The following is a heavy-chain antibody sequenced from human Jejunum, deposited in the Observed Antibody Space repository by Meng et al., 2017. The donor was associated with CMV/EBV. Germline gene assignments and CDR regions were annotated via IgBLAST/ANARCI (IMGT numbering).Heavy chain of an antibody. V-gene: IGHV4-61*03. CDR2: IYYNGNT. CDR1: GGSVSSGSYY. D-gene: IGHD1-1*01. Sequence: VSGGSVSSGSYYWSWIRQPPGKGLEFIGYIYYNGNTNYNPSLMRRVTISLDTSQNHFSLKLTSVTAADTAVYYCARGTWAAAPSDYWGQGFLVTVSS. J-gene: IGHJ4*02. CDR3: ARGTWAAAPSDY.